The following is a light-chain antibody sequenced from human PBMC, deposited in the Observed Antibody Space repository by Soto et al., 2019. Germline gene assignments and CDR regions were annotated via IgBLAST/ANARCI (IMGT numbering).Light chain of an antibody. Sequence: EIVMTQSPATLSVSPGERATLSCRASHSVSSNLAWYQQKPGQSPRLLIYGASTRATGIPARFSGSGSGTEFTLTISSLQSEDFAVYDCHQYNNRPPWTFGQGTKVEIK. J-gene: IGKJ1*01. V-gene: IGKV3-15*01. CDR3: HQYNNRPPWT. CDR1: HSVSSN. CDR2: GAS.